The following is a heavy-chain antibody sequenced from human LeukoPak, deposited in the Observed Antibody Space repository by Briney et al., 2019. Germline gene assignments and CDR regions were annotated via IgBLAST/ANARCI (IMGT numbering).Heavy chain of an antibody. V-gene: IGHV3-7*01. CDR1: GCTFSSYW. D-gene: IGHD6-19*01. CDR3: ARDRGGWYSDY. CDR2: IKQDGSEK. J-gene: IGHJ4*02. Sequence: PGGSLRLSCAASGCTFSSYWMGWVRPAPGKGLEGVANIKQDGSEKYDVDSVKGGFTIYRDNAKNSLYVQMNSLRAEDTAVYYCARDRGGWYSDYWGQGTLVTVSS.